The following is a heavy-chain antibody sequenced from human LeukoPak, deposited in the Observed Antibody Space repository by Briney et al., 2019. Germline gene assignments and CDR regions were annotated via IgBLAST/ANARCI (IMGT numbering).Heavy chain of an antibody. J-gene: IGHJ4*02. V-gene: IGHV3-23*01. CDR3: AKDYCSSTSCYTFDY. CDR1: GFPFSTTD. D-gene: IGHD2-2*01. CDR2: ISGGGDWA. Sequence: GGSLRLSCAASGFPFSTTDMTWVRQAPGKGPEWVSGISGGGDWAYYADSVKGRFTISRDNSKNTLYLQMNSLRAEDTAVYYCAKDYCSSTSCYTFDYWGQGTLVTVSS.